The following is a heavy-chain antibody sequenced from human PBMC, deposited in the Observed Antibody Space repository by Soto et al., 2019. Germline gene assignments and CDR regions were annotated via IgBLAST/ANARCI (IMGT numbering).Heavy chain of an antibody. CDR1: GFTFSSYA. Sequence: PGGSLRLSCAASGFTFSSYAMSWVLQAPGKGLEWVSAISGSGGSTYYADSVKGRFTISRDNSKNTLYLQMNSLRAEDTAVYYCANGVWGSYRYSFQFDYWGQGTLVTVSS. J-gene: IGHJ4*02. D-gene: IGHD3-16*02. V-gene: IGHV3-23*01. CDR2: ISGSGGST. CDR3: ANGVWGSYRYSFQFDY.